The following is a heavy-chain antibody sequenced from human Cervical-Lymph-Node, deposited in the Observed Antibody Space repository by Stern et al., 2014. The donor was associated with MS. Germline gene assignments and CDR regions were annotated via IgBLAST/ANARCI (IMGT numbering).Heavy chain of an antibody. CDR1: GFTFSDHY. CDR2: FRSKIHGYTT. D-gene: IGHD1-26*01. Sequence: VQLVESGGGLVQPGGSLRLSCAASGFTFSDHYLDWVRQAPGKGLEWLGHFRSKIHGYTTEYAAAVKGRFIISRDDSQNSLYLQMTSLEIEDTAVYYCTTGARSGDYPFDFWGQGTLVTVSS. CDR3: TTGARSGDYPFDF. J-gene: IGHJ4*02. V-gene: IGHV3-72*01.